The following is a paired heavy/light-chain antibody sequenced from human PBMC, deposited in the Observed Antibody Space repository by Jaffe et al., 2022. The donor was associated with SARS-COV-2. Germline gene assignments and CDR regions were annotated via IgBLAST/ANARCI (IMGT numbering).Light chain of an antibody. Sequence: DIQMTQSPSSLSASVGDRVTITCRASQSISRYLNWYQQKPGKPPKLLIYAASSLQSGVPSRFSGSGSGTDFTLTISSLQPEDFATYYCQQSYSTLRTFGQGTKVEIK. CDR3: QQSYSTLRT. V-gene: IGKV1-39*01. J-gene: IGKJ1*01. CDR2: AAS. CDR1: QSISRY.
Heavy chain of an antibody. CDR3: ARDLKPYADSQYYFDY. Sequence: QVQLVESGGGAVQPGRSLRLSCAASGFTFSNYAMHWVRQSPGKGLEWVAVISYDGNNKYYADSVKGRFTISRDNSKNTLYLQMNSLRAEDTAVYSCARDLKPYADSQYYFDYWGQGTLVTVSS. D-gene: IGHD4-17*01. CDR2: ISYDGNNK. V-gene: IGHV3-30-3*01. J-gene: IGHJ4*02. CDR1: GFTFSNYA.